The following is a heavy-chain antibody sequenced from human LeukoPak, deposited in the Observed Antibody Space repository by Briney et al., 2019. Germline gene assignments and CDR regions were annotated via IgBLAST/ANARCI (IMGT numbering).Heavy chain of an antibody. J-gene: IGHJ4*02. CDR2: ISSSSSYI. Sequence: GGSLRLSCAASGFTFSSYEMNWVRQAPGKGLEWVSYISSSSSYIYYADSVKGRFTISRDNAKNSLYLQMNSLRAEDTAVYYCARQRGYSYGFGYWGQGTLVTVSS. D-gene: IGHD5-18*01. CDR1: GFTFSSYE. CDR3: ARQRGYSYGFGY. V-gene: IGHV3-21*05.